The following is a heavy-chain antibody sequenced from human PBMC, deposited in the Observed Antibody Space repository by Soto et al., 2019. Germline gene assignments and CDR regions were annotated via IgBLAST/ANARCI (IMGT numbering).Heavy chain of an antibody. CDR2: INHSGST. J-gene: IGHJ6*02. Sequence: LSLTCAVYGGSFSGYYWSWIRQPPGKGLEWIGEINHSGSTNYNPSLKSRVTLSVDTSKNQFSLKLSSVTAADAAVYYCARAPRGYDFWSGYYNLYYGMDVWGQGTTVTVSS. V-gene: IGHV4-34*01. D-gene: IGHD3-3*01. CDR1: GGSFSGYY. CDR3: ARAPRGYDFWSGYYNLYYGMDV.